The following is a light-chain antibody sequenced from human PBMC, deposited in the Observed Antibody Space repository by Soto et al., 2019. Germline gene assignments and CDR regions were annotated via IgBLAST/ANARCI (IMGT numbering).Light chain of an antibody. Sequence: DIVMTQSPDSLAVSLGERATINCKSSQSVLYSSNNKNYLAWYQQKPGQPPKLLIYWASTRESGVPDRFSGSGSGTDFTSTVGSLQAEDVAVYYCQQYYSTPPTFGQGTKVEIK. V-gene: IGKV4-1*01. CDR1: QSVLYSSNNKNY. CDR2: WAS. CDR3: QQYYSTPPT. J-gene: IGKJ1*01.